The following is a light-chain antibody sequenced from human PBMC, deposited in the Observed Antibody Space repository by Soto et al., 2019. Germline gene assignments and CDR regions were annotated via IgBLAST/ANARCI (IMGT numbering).Light chain of an antibody. J-gene: IGLJ2*01. CDR3: AAWDDSLNGPV. Sequence: QSVLTQPPSLSGTPGQRVTISCSGSTSNIAGNTVHWYQQVPGTAPKLLIYSTNQRPSGVPDRISGSKSGTSASLAISGLQSDDEADYYCAAWDDSLNGPVFGGGTKLTVL. CDR2: STN. CDR1: TSNIAGNT. V-gene: IGLV1-44*01.